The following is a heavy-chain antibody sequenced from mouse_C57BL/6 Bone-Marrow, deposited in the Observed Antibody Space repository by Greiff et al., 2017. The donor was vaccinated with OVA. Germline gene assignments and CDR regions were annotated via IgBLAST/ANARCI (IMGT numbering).Heavy chain of an antibody. V-gene: IGHV2-5*01. CDR1: GFSLTSYG. CDR3: AKYYGSPYYYAMDY. CDR2: IWRGGST. J-gene: IGHJ4*01. Sequence: VQRVESGPGLVQPSQSLSITCTVSGFSLTSYGVHWVRQSPGKGLEWLGVIWRGGSTDYNAAFMSRLSITKDNSKSQVFFKMNSLQADDTAIYYCAKYYGSPYYYAMDYWGQGTSVTVSS. D-gene: IGHD1-1*01.